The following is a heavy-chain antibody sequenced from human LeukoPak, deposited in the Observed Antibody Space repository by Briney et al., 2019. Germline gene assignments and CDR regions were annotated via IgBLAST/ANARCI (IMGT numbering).Heavy chain of an antibody. CDR3: ARARAPKPEGASDAFDI. D-gene: IGHD2-2*01. V-gene: IGHV3-30-3*01. CDR1: GFTFSSYA. CDR2: ISYDGSNK. J-gene: IGHJ3*02. Sequence: GGSLRLSCAASGFTFSSYAMHWVRQAPGKGLGWVAVISYDGSNKYYADSVKGRFTISRDNSKNTLYLQMNSLRAEDTAVYYCARARAPKPEGASDAFDIWGQGTMVTVSS.